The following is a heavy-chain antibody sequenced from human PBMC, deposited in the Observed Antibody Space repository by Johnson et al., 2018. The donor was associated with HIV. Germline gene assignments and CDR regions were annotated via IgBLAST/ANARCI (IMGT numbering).Heavy chain of an antibody. V-gene: IGHV3-30*04. CDR1: GFTFSSYA. CDR2: ISYDGSNK. D-gene: IGHD1-26*01. Sequence: QVQVVESGGGVVQPGRSLRLSCAASGFTFSSYAMHWVRQAPGKGLEWVAFISYDGSNKYYADSVKGRFTISRDNSKNTLYLQMNSLGADDTAVYYCARDWEEHGAFDIWGQGTMVTVSS. CDR3: ARDWEEHGAFDI. J-gene: IGHJ3*02.